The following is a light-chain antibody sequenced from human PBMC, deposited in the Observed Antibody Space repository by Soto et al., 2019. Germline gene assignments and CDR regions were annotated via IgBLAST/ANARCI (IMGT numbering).Light chain of an antibody. CDR1: QSISSY. CDR2: AAS. CDR3: QQSYSTTRT. J-gene: IGKJ1*01. Sequence: DIQMTQSPSSRSSSLGDRVTITCRASQSISSYLNWYQQKQGKAPKLLIYAASSLQSGVPSRFSGSGSGTDGTITISSLKNEDGATYYCQQSYSTTRTFGQGTKVDNK. V-gene: IGKV1-39*01.